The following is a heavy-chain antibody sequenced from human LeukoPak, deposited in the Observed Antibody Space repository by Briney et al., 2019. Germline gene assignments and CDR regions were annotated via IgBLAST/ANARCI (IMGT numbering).Heavy chain of an antibody. CDR1: GFTFRGYG. CDR3: AKDAAANVDYPYYFDY. J-gene: IGHJ4*02. V-gene: IGHV3-23*01. Sequence: GGSLRLSCAASGFTFRGYGMSWVRQDPGKGLEGVSAIRGSGGTTYYADSVKGRFTISRDNSRTTLYLLMNSLRAEDTAVYYCAKDAAANVDYPYYFDYWGQGALVTVSS. D-gene: IGHD4-11*01. CDR2: IRGSGGTT.